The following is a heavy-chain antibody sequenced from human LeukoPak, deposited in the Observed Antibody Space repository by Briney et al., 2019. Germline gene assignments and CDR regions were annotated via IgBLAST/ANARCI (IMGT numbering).Heavy chain of an antibody. V-gene: IGHV5-51*01. D-gene: IGHD2-21*02. J-gene: IGHJ6*02. CDR3: ARVYCGGDCYSGLYGMDV. CDR2: IYPGDSDT. Sequence: GESLKISCKGSGYSFTSYWIGWVRQMPGKGLEWMGIIYPGDSDTRYSPSFQGQVTISADKSISTAYLQWSSLKASDTAMYYCARVYCGGDCYSGLYGMDVWGQGTTVTVSS. CDR1: GYSFTSYW.